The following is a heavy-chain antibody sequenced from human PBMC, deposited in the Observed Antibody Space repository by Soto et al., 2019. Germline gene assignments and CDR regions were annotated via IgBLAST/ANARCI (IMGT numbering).Heavy chain of an antibody. D-gene: IGHD3-16*01. V-gene: IGHV3-30*18. CDR3: AKDGGSPYYYGMDV. Sequence: QVQLVESGGGVVQPGRSLRLSCAASGFTFSSYGMHWVRQAPGKGLEWVAVILYDGSNKYYADSVKGRFTISRDNSKNTLYLQMNSLRAEDTAVYYCAKDGGSPYYYGMDVWGQGTTATVSS. CDR2: ILYDGSNK. CDR1: GFTFSSYG. J-gene: IGHJ6*02.